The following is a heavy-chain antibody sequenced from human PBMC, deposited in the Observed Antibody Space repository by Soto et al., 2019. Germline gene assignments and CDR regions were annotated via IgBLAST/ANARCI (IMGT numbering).Heavy chain of an antibody. V-gene: IGHV4-39*01. CDR3: ARQGYYYAAGSAYFDY. J-gene: IGHJ4*02. D-gene: IGHD3-10*01. CDR2: FYYSGSS. CDR1: GGSIRSSSYY. Sequence: SETLSLTCTVSGGSIRSSSYYWDWIRQPPGKGLDRIGSFYYSGSSYYKPSLKSRVTISVDTSKNQFSLKLSSVTAADTAVYYSARQGYYYAAGSAYFDYWGQGTLVTVTS.